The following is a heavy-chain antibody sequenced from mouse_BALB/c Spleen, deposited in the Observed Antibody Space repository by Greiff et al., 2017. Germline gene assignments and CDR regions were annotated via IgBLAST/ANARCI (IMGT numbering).Heavy chain of an antibody. V-gene: IGHV5-6-2*01. Sequence: EVKLMESGGGLVKLGGSLKLSCAASGFTFSSYYMSWVRQTPEKRLELVAAINSNGGSTYYPDTVKGRFTISRDNAKNTLYLQMSSLKSEDTALYYCARQGKFSTTVGAMDYWGQGTSVTVSS. J-gene: IGHJ4*01. D-gene: IGHD1-1*01. CDR2: INSNGGST. CDR1: GFTFSSYY. CDR3: ARQGKFSTTVGAMDY.